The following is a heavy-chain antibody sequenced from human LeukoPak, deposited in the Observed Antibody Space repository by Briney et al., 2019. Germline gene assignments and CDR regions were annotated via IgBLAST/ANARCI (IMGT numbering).Heavy chain of an antibody. CDR3: ARDSSSWSYYYCYGMDV. CDR1: GYTFTGYG. Sequence: ASVKVSCKASGYTFTGYGISWVRQAPGQGLEWMGWISAYNGNTNYAQKLQGRVTMTTDTSTSTAYMELRSLRSDDTAVYYCARDSSSWSYYYCYGMDVWGQGTTITVSS. CDR2: ISAYNGNT. V-gene: IGHV1-18*01. D-gene: IGHD6-13*01. J-gene: IGHJ6*02.